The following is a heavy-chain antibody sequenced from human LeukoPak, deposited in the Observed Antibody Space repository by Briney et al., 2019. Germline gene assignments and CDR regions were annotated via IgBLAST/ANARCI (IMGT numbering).Heavy chain of an antibody. CDR1: GFTFSSYA. CDR3: ARDKVAAVAGSLDY. Sequence: GGSLRLSCAASGFTFSSYAMHCVRQAPGKGLEWVAVISYDGSNKYYADSVKGRFTISRDNSKNTLYLQMNSLRAEDTAVYYCARDKVAAVAGSLDYWGQGTLVTVSS. J-gene: IGHJ4*02. V-gene: IGHV3-30-3*01. D-gene: IGHD6-19*01. CDR2: ISYDGSNK.